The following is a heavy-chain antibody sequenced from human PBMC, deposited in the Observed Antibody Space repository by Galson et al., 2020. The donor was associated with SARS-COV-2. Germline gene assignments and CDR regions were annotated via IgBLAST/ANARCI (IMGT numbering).Heavy chain of an antibody. CDR1: GFTFSSYG. V-gene: IGHV3-33*01. J-gene: IGHJ6*02. Sequence: GGSLRLTCAASGFTFSSYGMHWVRQAPGKGLEWVAVIWYDGSNKYYADSVKGRFTISRDNSKNTLYLQMNSLRAEAAAVYYCAREGRFGEVYGIDVWGQGTTVTVSS. CDR3: AREGRFGEVYGIDV. D-gene: IGHD3-10*01. CDR2: IWYDGSNK.